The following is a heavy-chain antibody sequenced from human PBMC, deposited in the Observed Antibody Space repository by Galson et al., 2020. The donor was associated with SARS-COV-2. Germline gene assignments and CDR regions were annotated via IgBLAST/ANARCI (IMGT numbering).Heavy chain of an antibody. D-gene: IGHD6-19*01. CDR3: TRSNPELAGYYFDY. V-gene: IGHV3-13*01. Sequence: TGGSLRLPCAASGFTLSRYDIHWVRQATGKGLEWVSAIGAAGDTYYAGSVKGRFTISRENAKNSLYLQMNSLRAGDTAVYYCTRSNPELAGYYFDYWGQGTLVTVSS. CDR1: GFTLSRYD. CDR2: IGAAGDT. J-gene: IGHJ4*02.